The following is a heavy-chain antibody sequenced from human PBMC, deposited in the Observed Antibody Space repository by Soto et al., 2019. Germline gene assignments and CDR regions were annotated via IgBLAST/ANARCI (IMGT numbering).Heavy chain of an antibody. V-gene: IGHV4-59*08. CDR1: GGIMSRYY. D-gene: IGHD3-10*01. Sequence: EKLRDTCSVSGGIMSRYYCRWCRQPPEKVQEWIGYIYYSGSTNYNPSLKSRVTISVDTSKNQFSLKLSSVTAADTAVYYFSSLDRGGPGIAYYGMDVWCQGTTGT. J-gene: IGHJ6*02. CDR2: IYYSGST. CDR3: SSLDRGGPGIAYYGMDV.